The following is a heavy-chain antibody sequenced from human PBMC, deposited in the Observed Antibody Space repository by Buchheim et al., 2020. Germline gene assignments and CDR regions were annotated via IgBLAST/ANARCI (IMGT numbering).Heavy chain of an antibody. CDR1: EFIFSTYW. Sequence: EVQLVESGGGLVQPGGSLRLSCAASEFIFSTYWMSWVRQAPGKGLEWVANINKDGSEKHYADSVKGRFTITRDHAKNSLNLKMNSLRVEDTAVYYCASGFDPLSVAAMGYWGQGIL. CDR2: INKDGSEK. D-gene: IGHD2-15*01. CDR3: ASGFDPLSVAAMGY. J-gene: IGHJ4*02. V-gene: IGHV3-7*01.